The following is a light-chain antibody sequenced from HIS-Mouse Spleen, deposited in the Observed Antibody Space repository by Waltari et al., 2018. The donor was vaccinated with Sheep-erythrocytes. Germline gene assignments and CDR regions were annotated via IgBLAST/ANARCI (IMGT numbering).Light chain of an antibody. Sequence: SYELTQPPSVSVSPGQTARITCSGDALPKKLAYWYQQEPGQAPVLVIFEDSKRPSGIPERFSGSSSGTMATLTISGAQVEDEADYYCYSTDSSGNHSVFGGGTKLTVL. V-gene: IGLV3-10*01. CDR1: ALPKKL. CDR3: YSTDSSGNHSV. J-gene: IGLJ2*01. CDR2: EDS.